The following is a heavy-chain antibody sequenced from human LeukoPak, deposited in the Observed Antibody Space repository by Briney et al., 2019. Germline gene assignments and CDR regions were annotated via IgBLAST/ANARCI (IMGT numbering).Heavy chain of an antibody. Sequence: GGSLRLSCAASGFTFSNYWMNWVRQAPGKGLEWAANIKQDGTEIYYVDSVKGRFTISRDNAKNLLYLQMNSLRAEDTAVYYCAKAGPYSFDYWGQGTLVTVSS. CDR3: AKAGPYSFDY. CDR2: IKQDGTEI. J-gene: IGHJ4*01. CDR1: GFTFSNYW. V-gene: IGHV3-7*05.